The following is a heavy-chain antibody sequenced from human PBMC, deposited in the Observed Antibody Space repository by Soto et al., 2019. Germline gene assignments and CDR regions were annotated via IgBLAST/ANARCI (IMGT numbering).Heavy chain of an antibody. CDR1: GGSISSGDYY. D-gene: IGHD2-2*01. J-gene: IGHJ5*02. V-gene: IGHV4-30-2*01. CDR2: FYHSGST. CDR3: ARVPDR. Sequence: PSETLSLTCSVSGGSISSGDYYWNWIRQPPWKGLEWIVYFYHSGSTYYNPSLKSRVTISVDRSKNQFSLKPSSVTAADTAVYYCARVPDRWGQGTLVTVSS.